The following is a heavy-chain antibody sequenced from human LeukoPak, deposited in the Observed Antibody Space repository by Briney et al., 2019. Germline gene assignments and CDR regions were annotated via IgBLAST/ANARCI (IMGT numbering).Heavy chain of an antibody. CDR1: GGSISSYY. D-gene: IGHD6-13*01. CDR3: ARRRGWKQQLVYFDY. Sequence: SETLSLTCTVSGGSISSYYWSWIRQPPGKGLEWIGYLYHSGTPRYNPSLKSRVTISADTSKNQFFLNLNSTTAADTAAYYCARRRGWKQQLVYFDYWGQGTLATVSS. V-gene: IGHV4-59*08. CDR2: LYHSGTP. J-gene: IGHJ4*02.